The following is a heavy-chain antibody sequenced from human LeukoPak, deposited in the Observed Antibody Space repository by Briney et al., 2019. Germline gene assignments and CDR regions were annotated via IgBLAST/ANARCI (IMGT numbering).Heavy chain of an antibody. V-gene: IGHV3-74*01. J-gene: IGHJ6*02. CDR2: IHSDGSTT. CDR3: TRDANHYGGMDV. Sequence: KSGGSLRLSCAVSGITVSKYWMHWVRQVPGKGLVWVSRIHSDGSTTDYADSVKSRFTITRDSAKNTLYLEMNSLRVEDTAVYYCTRDANHYGGMDVWGQGTTVTVSS. CDR1: GITVSKYW.